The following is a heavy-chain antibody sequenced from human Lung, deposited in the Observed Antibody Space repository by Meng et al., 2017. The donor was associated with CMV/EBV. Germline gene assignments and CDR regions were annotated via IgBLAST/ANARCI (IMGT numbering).Heavy chain of an antibody. CDR3: ARATLEYCSSTSCYPFDY. CDR2: ISGGGGST. Sequence: GGSLRLSCAASGFTFSSYAMTWVRQAPGKGLEWVSVISGGGGSTYYADSVKGRFTISRDNSKNTLYLQVNSLRAEDTAVYYCARATLEYCSSTSCYPFDYWGQGTLVTVPS. CDR1: GFTFSSYA. D-gene: IGHD2-2*01. J-gene: IGHJ4*02. V-gene: IGHV3-23*01.